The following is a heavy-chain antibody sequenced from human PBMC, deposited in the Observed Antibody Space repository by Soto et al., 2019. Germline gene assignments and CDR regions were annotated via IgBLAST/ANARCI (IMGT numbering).Heavy chain of an antibody. V-gene: IGHV3-48*02. J-gene: IGHJ5*02. D-gene: IGHD6-13*01. CDR2: ISSSSSTI. CDR1: GFTFSSYS. Sequence: EVQLVESGGGLVQPGGSLRLSCAASGFTFSSYSMNWVRQAPGKGLEWVSYISSSSSTIYYADSVKGRFTISRDNAKNSLYLQMNSLRDEDTAGYYCARDKEQLVLHWFDPWGQGTLVTVSS. CDR3: ARDKEQLVLHWFDP.